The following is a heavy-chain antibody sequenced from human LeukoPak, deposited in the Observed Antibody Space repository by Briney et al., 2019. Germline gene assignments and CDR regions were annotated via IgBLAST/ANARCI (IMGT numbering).Heavy chain of an antibody. CDR1: GYTFTNFG. CDR2: IIPIFGTA. J-gene: IGHJ4*02. Sequence: ASVKVSCKASGYTFTNFGLSWVRQAPGQGLEWMGGIIPIFGTANYAQKFQGRVTITADESTSTAYMELSSLRSEDTAVYYCARDRGYGGNSDLNYWGQGTLVTVSS. D-gene: IGHD4-23*01. V-gene: IGHV1-69*13. CDR3: ARDRGYGGNSDLNY.